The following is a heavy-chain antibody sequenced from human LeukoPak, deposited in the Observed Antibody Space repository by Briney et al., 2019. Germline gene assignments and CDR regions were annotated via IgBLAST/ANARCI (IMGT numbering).Heavy chain of an antibody. Sequence: SGTLSLTCAVSGGSISSSNWWSWVRQPPGKGLEWIGEIYHSGSTYYNPSLKSRITISVDTSKNQFSLKLSSVTAADTAVYYCARGAGSTISNDAFDIWGQGTMVTVSS. D-gene: IGHD5-24*01. J-gene: IGHJ3*02. CDR2: IYHSGST. CDR1: GGSISSSNW. CDR3: ARGAGSTISNDAFDI. V-gene: IGHV4-4*02.